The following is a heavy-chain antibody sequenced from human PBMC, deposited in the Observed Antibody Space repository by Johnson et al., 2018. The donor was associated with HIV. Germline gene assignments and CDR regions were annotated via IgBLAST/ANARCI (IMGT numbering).Heavy chain of an antibody. CDR2: IWYDGSYK. D-gene: IGHD3-10*01. J-gene: IGHJ3*02. Sequence: VQLVESGGGVVQPGRSLRLSCAASGFTLSSYGMHWVRQAPGKGLEWVALIWYDGSYKYYADSVKGRFTISRDNSKNTLYLQMNSLRAEDTAVYYCAKVPYYGSGSYGVDIWGQGTMVTVSS. CDR3: AKVPYYGSGSYGVDI. CDR1: GFTLSSYG. V-gene: IGHV3-33*06.